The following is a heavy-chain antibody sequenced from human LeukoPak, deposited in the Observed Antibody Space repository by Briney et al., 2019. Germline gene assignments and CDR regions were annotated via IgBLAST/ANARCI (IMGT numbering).Heavy chain of an antibody. D-gene: IGHD6-13*01. CDR3: ARGLGYSSSWYKSVWFDP. J-gene: IGHJ5*02. CDR2: INHSGST. V-gene: IGHV4-34*01. Sequence: SETLSLTCAVYGGSFSGYYWSWIRQPPGKGLEWIGEINHSGSTNYNPSLKSRVTISVDTSKNQFSLKLSSVTAADTAVYYCARGLGYSSSWYKSVWFDPWGQGTLVTVSS. CDR1: GGSFSGYY.